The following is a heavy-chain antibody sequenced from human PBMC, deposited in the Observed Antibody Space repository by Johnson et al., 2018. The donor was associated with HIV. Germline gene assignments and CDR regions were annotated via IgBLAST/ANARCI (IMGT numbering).Heavy chain of an antibody. CDR2: IRSKANSYAT. CDR1: GFTFSGSA. Sequence: VQLVESGGGLVQPGGSLKLSCAASGFTFSGSAMHWVRQASGKGLEWVGRIRSKANSYATAYAASVKGRFTISRDDSKNTAYLQMNSLKTEDTAVYYCTRRCYYDSSGYAFDIWGQGTMVTVSS. CDR3: TRRCYYDSSGYAFDI. V-gene: IGHV3-73*02. D-gene: IGHD3-22*01. J-gene: IGHJ3*02.